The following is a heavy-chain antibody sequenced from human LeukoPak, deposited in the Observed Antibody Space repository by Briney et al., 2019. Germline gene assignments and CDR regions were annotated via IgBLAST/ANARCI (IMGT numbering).Heavy chain of an antibody. CDR3: ARGLLWFGELNFNWFDP. CDR2: IYYSGST. V-gene: IGHV4-39*07. J-gene: IGHJ5*02. D-gene: IGHD3-10*01. Sequence: SETLSLTCTVSGGSISSSSYYWGWIRQPPGKGLEWIGSIYYSGSTYYNPSLKSRVTISVDTSKNQFSLKLSSVTAADTAVYYCARGLLWFGELNFNWFDPWGQGTLVTVSS. CDR1: GGSISSSSYY.